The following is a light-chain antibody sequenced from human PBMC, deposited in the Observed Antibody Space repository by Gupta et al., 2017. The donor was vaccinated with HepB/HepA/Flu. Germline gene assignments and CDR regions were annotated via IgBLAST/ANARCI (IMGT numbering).Light chain of an antibody. J-gene: IGLJ1*01. Sequence: QSALTQPASVSGSPGQSLTISCSGTSSDVVSYNLVSWYHQHPGKAPKRMINEVSKRPSGVSNRFSGSKSGNTASLTISWLQADDEADYYCCSYAGSSTPYVFGTGTKVTVL. CDR3: CSYAGSSTPYV. CDR2: EVS. V-gene: IGLV2-23*02. CDR1: SSDVVSYNL.